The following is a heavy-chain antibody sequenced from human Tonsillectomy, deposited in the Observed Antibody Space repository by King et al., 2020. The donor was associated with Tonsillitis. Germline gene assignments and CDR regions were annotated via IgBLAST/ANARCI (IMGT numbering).Heavy chain of an antibody. CDR3: ARLRGALIVVVIGAFDI. CDR1: GFTFEDYA. V-gene: IGHV3-20*04. CDR2: IHWNGDSR. J-gene: IGHJ3*02. Sequence: VQLVESGGGVVRPGGSLRLSCAASGFTFEDYAMIWVRQAPGKGLEWVSGIHWNGDSRGSADYWKGRFTISRENAKNSLYLQMNSLRAEDTALYYCARLRGALIVVVIGAFDIWGQGTMVTVSS. D-gene: IGHD3-22*01.